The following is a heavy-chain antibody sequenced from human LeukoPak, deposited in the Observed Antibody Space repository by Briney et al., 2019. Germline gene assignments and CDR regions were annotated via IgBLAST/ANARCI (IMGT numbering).Heavy chain of an antibody. D-gene: IGHD3-10*01. V-gene: IGHV4-4*02. Sequence: SGTLSLTCAVSGGSISSSNWWRRVRQPPGKGQEWSGEIYHSGSTNYNPSLKSRVTISVDKSKNQFSLKLSSVTAADTAVYYCARVGLGGTMVRGGDYWGQGTLVTVSS. CDR1: GGSISSSNW. CDR2: IYHSGST. CDR3: ARVGLGGTMVRGGDY. J-gene: IGHJ4*02.